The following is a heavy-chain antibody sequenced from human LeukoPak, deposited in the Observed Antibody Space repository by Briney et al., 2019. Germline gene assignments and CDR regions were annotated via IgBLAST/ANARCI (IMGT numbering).Heavy chain of an antibody. Sequence: GASLQISCKGSGYSFASYWLAWVRQLPGKGLEWIGIIYPGDSDTRYSPSFQGQVTMLVDKSISTAYLQWSSLKASDTAMYYCARHHYYYDSGPYPGHYWGQGTLVTVSS. CDR1: GYSFASYW. D-gene: IGHD3-22*01. CDR2: IYPGDSDT. V-gene: IGHV5-51*01. CDR3: ARHHYYYDSGPYPGHY. J-gene: IGHJ4*02.